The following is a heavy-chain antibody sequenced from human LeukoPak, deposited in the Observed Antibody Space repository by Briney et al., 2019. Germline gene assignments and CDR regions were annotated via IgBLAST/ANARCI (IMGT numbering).Heavy chain of an antibody. CDR3: ARDRGGDFWSAFNAFDI. CDR1: GGSISSSSYY. J-gene: IGHJ3*02. D-gene: IGHD3-3*01. V-gene: IGHV4-39*07. CDR2: IYYSGST. Sequence: SETLSLTCTVSGGSISSSSYYWGWIRQPPGKGLEWIGSIYYSGSTYYNPSLKSRVTISVDTSKNQFSLKLSSVTAADTAVYYCARDRGGDFWSAFNAFDIWGQGTMVTVSS.